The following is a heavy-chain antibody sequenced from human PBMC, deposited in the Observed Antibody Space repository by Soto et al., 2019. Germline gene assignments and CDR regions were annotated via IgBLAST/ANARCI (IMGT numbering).Heavy chain of an antibody. J-gene: IGHJ6*03. D-gene: IGHD6-13*01. Sequence: GGSLRLSCAASGFTFSSYGMHWVRQAPGKGLEWVAVIWYDGSNKYYADSVKGRFTISRDNSKNTLYLQMNSLRAEDTAVYYCARDYSSRRYYYYMDVWGKGTTVTVSS. V-gene: IGHV3-33*01. CDR1: GFTFSSYG. CDR2: IWYDGSNK. CDR3: ARDYSSRRYYYYMDV.